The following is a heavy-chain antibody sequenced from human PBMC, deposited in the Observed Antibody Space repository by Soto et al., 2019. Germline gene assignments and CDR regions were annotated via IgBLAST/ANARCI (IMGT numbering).Heavy chain of an antibody. CDR3: ARVYCSGGSCYHLDY. CDR2: IIPIFGTA. D-gene: IGHD2-15*01. CDR1: GGTFSSYA. J-gene: IGHJ4*02. V-gene: IGHV1-69*13. Sequence: SVKVSCKASGGTFSSYAISWVRQAPGQGLEWMGGIIPIFGTANYAQKFQGRVTITADESSSTAYMELSSLRSEDTAVYYCARVYCSGGSCYHLDYWGQGTLVIVSS.